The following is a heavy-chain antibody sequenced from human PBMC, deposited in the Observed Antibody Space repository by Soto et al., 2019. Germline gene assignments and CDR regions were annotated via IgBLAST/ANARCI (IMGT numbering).Heavy chain of an antibody. CDR3: ARIRSGYSYGSDYYYGMDV. CDR2: IFSNDEK. CDR1: GFSLSNARMG. V-gene: IGHV2-26*01. Sequence: QVTLKESGPVLVKPTETLTLTCTVSGFSLSNARMGVSWIRQPPGKALEWFAHIFSNDEKSYSTSLKSRLTISKDTSKSQVVLTMTNMDPVDTATYYCARIRSGYSYGSDYYYGMDVWGQGTTVTVSS. D-gene: IGHD5-18*01. J-gene: IGHJ6*02.